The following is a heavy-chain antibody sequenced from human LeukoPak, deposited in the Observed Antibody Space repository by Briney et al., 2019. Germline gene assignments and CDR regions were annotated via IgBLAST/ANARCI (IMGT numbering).Heavy chain of an antibody. CDR3: ATKGVLRYFDWYDY. Sequence: GGSLRLSCAASGFTVSSNYMSWVRQAPGKGLEWVSVIYSGGSTYYADSVKGRFTISRDNSKNTLYLQMNSLRAEDTAVYYCATKGVLRYFDWYDYWGQGTLVTVSS. V-gene: IGHV3-66*01. D-gene: IGHD3-9*01. CDR1: GFTVSSNY. CDR2: IYSGGST. J-gene: IGHJ4*02.